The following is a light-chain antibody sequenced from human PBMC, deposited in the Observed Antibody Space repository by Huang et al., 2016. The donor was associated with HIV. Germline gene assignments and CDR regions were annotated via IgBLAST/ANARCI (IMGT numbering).Light chain of an antibody. CDR2: LGS. V-gene: IGKV2-28*01. J-gene: IGKJ2*01. Sequence: DIVMTQSPLSLPVSPGEPASISCRSSQSLLHSNGYNYLDWYLQKPGQSPQFLIYLGSKRVSGVPDRFSGSGSGTDFTLKSSRVEAEEVGVYYCMQALQSPYTFGQGTKLEIK. CDR3: MQALQSPYT. CDR1: QSLLHSNGYNY.